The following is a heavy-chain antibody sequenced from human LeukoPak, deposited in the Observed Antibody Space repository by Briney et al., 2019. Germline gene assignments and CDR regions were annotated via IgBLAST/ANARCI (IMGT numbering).Heavy chain of an antibody. D-gene: IGHD6-13*01. V-gene: IGHV3-7*03. CDR3: AKRRYDTSSLDWFDP. CDR2: IKQDGSEK. CDR1: GFTFSSYW. Sequence: PGGSLRLSCAASGFTFSSYWMSWVRQAPGKGLEWVANIKQDGSEKYYVDSVKGRFTISRDNSKSTLYLQMNSLRVEDAAVYYCAKRRYDTSSLDWFDPGGQGTLVTVSS. J-gene: IGHJ5*02.